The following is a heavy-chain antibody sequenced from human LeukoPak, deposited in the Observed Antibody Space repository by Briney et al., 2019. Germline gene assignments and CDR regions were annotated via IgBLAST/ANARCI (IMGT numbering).Heavy chain of an antibody. V-gene: IGHV1-69*13. D-gene: IGHD1-26*01. Sequence: SVKVSCKASGGTFSSYAISWVRQAPGQGLEWMGGIIPIFGTANYAQKFQGRVTITADESTSTAYMELSSLRSEDTAVYYCAAPQEWELRYFQHWGQGTLVTISS. CDR3: AAPQEWELRYFQH. CDR2: IIPIFGTA. CDR1: GGTFSSYA. J-gene: IGHJ1*01.